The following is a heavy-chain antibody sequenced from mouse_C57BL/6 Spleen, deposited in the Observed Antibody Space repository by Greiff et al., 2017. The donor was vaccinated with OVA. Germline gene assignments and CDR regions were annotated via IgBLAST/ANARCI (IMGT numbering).Heavy chain of an antibody. J-gene: IGHJ4*01. D-gene: IGHD2-2*01. CDR3: ARSGYDDYYAMDY. V-gene: IGHV1-54*01. CDR1: GYAFTNYL. CDR2: INPGSGGT. Sequence: VKLQQSGAELVRPGTSVKVSCKASGYAFTNYLIEWVKQRPGQGLEWIGVINPGSGGTNYNEKFKSKATLTVDKSSSTAYMQLSSLTSEDSAVYYCARSGYDDYYAMDYWGQGTSVTVSS.